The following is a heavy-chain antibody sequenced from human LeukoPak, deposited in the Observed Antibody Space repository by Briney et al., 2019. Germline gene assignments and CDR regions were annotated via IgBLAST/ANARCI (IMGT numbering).Heavy chain of an antibody. J-gene: IGHJ4*02. D-gene: IGHD5-12*01. V-gene: IGHV1-3*03. CDR1: GYTFTSYA. CDR3: ARGISGYDYCDY. CDR2: INAGNGNT. Sequence: ASVKVSCKASGYTFTSYAMHWVRQAPGQRLEWMGWINAGNGNTKYSQEFQGRVTITRDTSASTAYMELSSLRSEDMAVYYCARGISGYDYCDYWGQGTLVTVSS.